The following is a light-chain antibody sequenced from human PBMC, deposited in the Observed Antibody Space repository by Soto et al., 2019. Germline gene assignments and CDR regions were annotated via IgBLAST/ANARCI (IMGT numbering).Light chain of an antibody. Sequence: QSALTQPPSASGSPGQSVTISCTGTSSDVGGYNYVSWYQQHPGKAPKLMIYEVSNRPSGVPDRFSGSKSGNTASLTVSGLLAEHEAGYYFSAYAHSNLWVFGGGTQLTVL. J-gene: IGLJ3*02. CDR2: EVS. V-gene: IGLV2-8*01. CDR1: SSDVGGYNY. CDR3: SAYAHSNLWV.